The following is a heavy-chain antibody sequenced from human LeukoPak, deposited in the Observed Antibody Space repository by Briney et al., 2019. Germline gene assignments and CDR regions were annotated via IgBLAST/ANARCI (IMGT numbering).Heavy chain of an antibody. J-gene: IGHJ4*02. V-gene: IGHV4-61*02. Sequence: TSQTLSLTCSVSGGSISSGRYYWSWIRQPAGKGLEWIGRIYISGSTNYNTSLKSRVTISLDTSKNQFSLKVSSVTAADTAVYYCARDFYNYGYDYWGQGTLVTVSS. D-gene: IGHD5-18*01. CDR1: GGSISSGRYY. CDR3: ARDFYNYGYDY. CDR2: IYISGST.